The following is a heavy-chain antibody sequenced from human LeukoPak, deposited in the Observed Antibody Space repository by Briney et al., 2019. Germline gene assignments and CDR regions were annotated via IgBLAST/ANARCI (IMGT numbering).Heavy chain of an antibody. CDR2: IIPILGIA. D-gene: IGHD1-26*01. CDR1: GGTFSSYA. J-gene: IGHJ4*02. V-gene: IGHV1-69*04. Sequence: SVKVSCKASGGTFSSYAISWVRQAPGQGLEWMGRIIPILGIANYAQKFQGRATITADKSTSTAYMELSSLRSEDTAVYYCASAGIVGADNYFDYWGQGTLVTVSS. CDR3: ASAGIVGADNYFDY.